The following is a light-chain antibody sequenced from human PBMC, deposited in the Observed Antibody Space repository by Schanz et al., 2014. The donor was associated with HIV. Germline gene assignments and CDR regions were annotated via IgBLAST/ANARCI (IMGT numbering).Light chain of an antibody. V-gene: IGLV2-8*01. CDR3: SSYAGNNNLGV. Sequence: QSALTQPASVSGTPGQSITISCTGTSFDIGSSEFVSWYQVSPGEAPKLLLYEVTRRPSGVPDRFSGFKSGDTASLTVSGLQAEDEADYYCSSYAGNNNLGVFGTGTKLTVL. J-gene: IGLJ1*01. CDR2: EVT. CDR1: SFDIGSSEF.